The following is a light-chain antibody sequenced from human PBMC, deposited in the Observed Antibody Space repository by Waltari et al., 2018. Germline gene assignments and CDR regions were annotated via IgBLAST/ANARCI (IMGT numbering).Light chain of an antibody. J-gene: IGKJ1*01. V-gene: IGKV4-1*01. CDR2: WAS. Sequence: DIVMTQSPDSLAVSLAERATIHCQSSQSVLYRSNNKNYLAWYQQKPGQPPKLLIYWASTRESGVPDRFSGSGSGTDFTLTISSLQAEDVAVYYCQQCYSTPRTFGQGTKVEIK. CDR1: QSVLYRSNNKNY. CDR3: QQCYSTPRT.